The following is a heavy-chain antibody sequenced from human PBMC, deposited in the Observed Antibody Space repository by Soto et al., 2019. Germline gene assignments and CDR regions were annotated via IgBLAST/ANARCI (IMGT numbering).Heavy chain of an antibody. Sequence: SETLSLTCAVSGGSISSSNWWSWVRQPPGKGLEWIEEIYHSGSTNYNPSLKTRVTISLDKSKNQFCLKLSSVTAADTAVYYCARHITGYGYRSRYYYYGMDVWGQGTTVT. D-gene: IGHD5-18*01. J-gene: IGHJ6*02. CDR2: IYHSGST. V-gene: IGHV4-4*02. CDR1: GGSISSSNW. CDR3: ARHITGYGYRSRYYYYGMDV.